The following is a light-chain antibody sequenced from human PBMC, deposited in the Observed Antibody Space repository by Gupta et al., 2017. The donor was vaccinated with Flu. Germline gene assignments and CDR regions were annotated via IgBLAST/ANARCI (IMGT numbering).Light chain of an antibody. CDR3: MQGALWPYS. CDR2: KVS. V-gene: IGKV2-30*02. CDR1: KTRLHNDGDTN. J-gene: IGKJ2*01. Sequence: TSCSTNKTRLHNDGDTNLNWLQQKPGQSPRRLMYKVSNRGAGVPDRISGSGSGTDFTLKISRGGAEDVGSDYCMQGALWPYSFGQGTKLEIK.